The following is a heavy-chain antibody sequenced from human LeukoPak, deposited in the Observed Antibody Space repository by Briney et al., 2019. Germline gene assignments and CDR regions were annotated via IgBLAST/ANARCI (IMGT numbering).Heavy chain of an antibody. J-gene: IGHJ4*02. CDR1: GIPFSDYY. Sequence: PGGSLRLSCAASGIPFSDYYMSWIRQAPGTGLEWVSYISSRGSTIYYADSVKGRFTISRDNAKNSLYLQMNSLRAEDTAMYYCARYGSGSNFDYWGQGTLVTVSS. D-gene: IGHD3-10*01. CDR3: ARYGSGSNFDY. CDR2: ISSRGSTI. V-gene: IGHV3-11*01.